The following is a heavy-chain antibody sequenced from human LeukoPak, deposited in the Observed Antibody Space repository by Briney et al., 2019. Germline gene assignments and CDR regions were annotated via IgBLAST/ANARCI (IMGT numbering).Heavy chain of an antibody. CDR2: IRYDGSNK. D-gene: IGHD4-17*01. Sequence: PGGSLRLSCAASGFTFSSNGMHWVRQAPGKGLEWVAFIRYDGSNKYYADSVKGRFTISRDNSKNTLYLQMNSLRAEDTAVYYCAKDTRDYGDYHYAFDIWGQGTMVTVSS. V-gene: IGHV3-30*02. CDR3: AKDTRDYGDYHYAFDI. CDR1: GFTFSSNG. J-gene: IGHJ3*02.